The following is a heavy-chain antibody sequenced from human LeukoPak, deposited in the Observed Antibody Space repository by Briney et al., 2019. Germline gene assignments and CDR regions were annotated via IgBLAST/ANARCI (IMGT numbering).Heavy chain of an antibody. CDR3: ARGVRYDFWSGTKGGAFDI. J-gene: IGHJ3*02. CDR1: GDSVSSNGVA. Sequence: SQTLSLTCAISGDSVSSNGVAWNWIRQSPSRGLEWLGRTYYRSKWYNEYVVSVKSRITINPDTSKNQFSLQLNSVTPEDTAVYYCARGVRYDFWSGTKGGAFDIWGQGTMVTVSS. CDR2: TYYRSKWYN. V-gene: IGHV6-1*01. D-gene: IGHD3-3*01.